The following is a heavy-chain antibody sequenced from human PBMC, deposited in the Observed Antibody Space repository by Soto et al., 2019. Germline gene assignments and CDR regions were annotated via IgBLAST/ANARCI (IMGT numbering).Heavy chain of an antibody. CDR1: GFTFSGYA. CDR2: IHSGGNIA. D-gene: IGHD4-17*01. J-gene: IGHJ4*02. CDR3: AKNRGRVTTSRQFDY. Sequence: EVQLLESVGDLVQPARSLRLSCAASGFTFSGYAMSWVRQAPGKGLELVSVIHSGGNIAYYPYSVKGRFTISRDNSKNTLYQQMGSLRGEGTAVYYCAKNRGRVTTSRQFDYWGQGTLVTVSS. V-gene: IGHV3-23*03.